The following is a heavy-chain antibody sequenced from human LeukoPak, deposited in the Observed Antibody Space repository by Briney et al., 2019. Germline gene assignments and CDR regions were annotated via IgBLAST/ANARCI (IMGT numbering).Heavy chain of an antibody. CDR1: GGTFSSYA. CDR3: ANYDSSVGYFDY. Sequence: SVKVSYKASGGTFSSYAISWVRQAPGQGLEWMGGIIPIFGTANYAQKFQGRVTITADESTSTAYMELSSLRSEDTAVYYCANYDSSVGYFDYWGQGTLVTVSS. D-gene: IGHD3-22*01. CDR2: IIPIFGTA. V-gene: IGHV1-69*13. J-gene: IGHJ4*02.